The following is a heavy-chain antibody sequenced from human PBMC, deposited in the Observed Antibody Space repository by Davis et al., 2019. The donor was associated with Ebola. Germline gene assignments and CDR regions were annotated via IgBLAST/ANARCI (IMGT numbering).Heavy chain of an antibody. Sequence: PSETLSLTCAVYGGSFSGYYWSWLRQPPGKGLEWIGEINHSGSTNYNPSLKSRATISVDTYRNQFSLKLYSVTAADTAVYYCARGVYGAYFDHWGQGTLVTVSS. CDR2: INHSGST. CDR1: GGSFSGYY. J-gene: IGHJ4*02. D-gene: IGHD4-17*01. V-gene: IGHV4-34*01. CDR3: ARGVYGAYFDH.